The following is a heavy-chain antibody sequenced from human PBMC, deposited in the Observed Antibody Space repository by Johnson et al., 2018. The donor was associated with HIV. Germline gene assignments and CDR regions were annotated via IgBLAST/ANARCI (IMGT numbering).Heavy chain of an antibody. CDR1: GFTFSSYW. Sequence: VHLVESGGGVVQPGGSLRLSCAASGFTFSSYWMHWVRQAPGKGLGWVGRIKSKTDGGTTDYAAPVKGRFTISRDDSKNTLYLQMNSLKTEDTAVYYCTTDYYGSGSYYNSDAFDIWGQGTMVTVSS. CDR3: TTDYYGSGSYYNSDAFDI. J-gene: IGHJ3*02. CDR2: IKSKTDGGTT. D-gene: IGHD3-10*01. V-gene: IGHV3-15*01.